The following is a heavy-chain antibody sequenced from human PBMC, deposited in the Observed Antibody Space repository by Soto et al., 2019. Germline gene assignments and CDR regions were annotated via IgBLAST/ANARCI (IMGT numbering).Heavy chain of an antibody. CDR2: ISSSSSYI. Sequence: PGGSLRLSCAASGFTSSTYTMNWVRQAPGKGLEWVSSISSSSSYIYYADSVKGRFTISRDNAKNSLYLQMNSLRAEDTAVYYCARDLWDNWNYRGPSPYWGQGTLVTVSS. V-gene: IGHV3-21*01. D-gene: IGHD1-7*01. J-gene: IGHJ4*02. CDR3: ARDLWDNWNYRGPSPY. CDR1: GFTSSTYT.